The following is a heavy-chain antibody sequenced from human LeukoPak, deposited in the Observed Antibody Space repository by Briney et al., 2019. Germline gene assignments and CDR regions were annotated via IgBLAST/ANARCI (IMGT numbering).Heavy chain of an antibody. CDR3: ARSEGGSNYNFGY. CDR1: GFTFSSYS. J-gene: IGHJ4*02. Sequence: GGSLRLSCAASGFTFSSYSMNWVRQAPGKGLEWVSSISSSSSYIYYADSVKGRFTISRDNAKNSLYLQMNSLRAEDTAVYYCARSEGGSNYNFGYWGQGTLVTVSS. CDR2: ISSSSSYI. V-gene: IGHV3-21*01. D-gene: IGHD1-7*01.